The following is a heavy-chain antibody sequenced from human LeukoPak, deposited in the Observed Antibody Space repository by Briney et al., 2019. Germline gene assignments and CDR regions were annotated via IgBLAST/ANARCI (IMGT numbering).Heavy chain of an antibody. CDR2: ISGSGDST. D-gene: IGHD3-22*01. Sequence: PGGSLRLSCVVSGFTFSSYAMSWVRQAPGKGLEWVSAISGSGDSTYYADSVKGRFTISRDNAKNSLYLQMNSLRAEDTAVYYCAKDQSRYYDSSGYIDYWGQGTLVTVSS. CDR3: AKDQSRYYDSSGYIDY. CDR1: GFTFSSYA. J-gene: IGHJ4*02. V-gene: IGHV3-23*01.